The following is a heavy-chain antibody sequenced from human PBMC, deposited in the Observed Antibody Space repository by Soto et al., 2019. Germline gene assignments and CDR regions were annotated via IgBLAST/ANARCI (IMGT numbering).Heavy chain of an antibody. D-gene: IGHD3-3*01. CDR1: GYTFTNYG. V-gene: IGHV1-18*04. CDR2: ISAYNGNT. CDR3: AIVYGLRYLEWLI. J-gene: IGHJ4*02. Sequence: ASVKVSCKACGYTFTNYGISWVRQAPVQGLEWMGWISAYNGNTNYAQNLQGRVTMTTDTSTSTAYMELRSLRSDDTAVYYCAIVYGLRYLEWLIWGPGTLVTVS.